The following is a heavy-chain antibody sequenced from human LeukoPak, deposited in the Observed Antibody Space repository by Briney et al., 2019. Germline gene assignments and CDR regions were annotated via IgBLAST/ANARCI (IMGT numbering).Heavy chain of an antibody. Sequence: PSVKVSCTASGGTFSRYAIIWVREAPGPGLGWVGGIIPIFGTANYAQKFQGRVTITTDESTSTAYMELSSLRSEDTAVYYCARAGSRTVYYMDVWGKGTTVTVSS. D-gene: IGHD1-26*01. J-gene: IGHJ6*03. CDR2: IIPIFGTA. CDR1: GGTFSRYA. CDR3: ARAGSRTVYYMDV. V-gene: IGHV1-69*05.